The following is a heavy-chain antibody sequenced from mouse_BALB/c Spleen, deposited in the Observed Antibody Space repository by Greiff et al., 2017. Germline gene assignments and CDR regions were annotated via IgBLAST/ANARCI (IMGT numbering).Heavy chain of an antibody. V-gene: IGHV5-6*02. CDR2: ISSGGSYT. CDR1: GFTFSSYG. Sequence: DVKLVESGGDLVKPGGSLKLSCAASGFTFSSYGMSWVRQTPDKRLEWVATISSGGSYTYYPDSVKGRFTISRDNAKNTLYLQMSSLKSEDTAMYYCARRGITTVLDYWGQGTTLTVSS. CDR3: ARRGITTVLDY. J-gene: IGHJ2*01. D-gene: IGHD1-1*01.